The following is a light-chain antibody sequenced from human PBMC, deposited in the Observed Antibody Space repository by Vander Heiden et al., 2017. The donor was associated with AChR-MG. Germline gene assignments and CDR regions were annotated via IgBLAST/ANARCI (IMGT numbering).Light chain of an antibody. CDR1: QSVSSN. J-gene: IGKJ2*01. CDR3: QQYNNWPPST. CDR2: GAS. Sequence: ELVMTQSPATLSVSPGERATLSCRASQSVSSNLAWYQQKPGQAPRLLIYGASTRATGIPARFSGSGSGTEFTLTISSLQSEDFAVYYCQQYNNWPPSTFGPGTKLEIK. V-gene: IGKV3-15*01.